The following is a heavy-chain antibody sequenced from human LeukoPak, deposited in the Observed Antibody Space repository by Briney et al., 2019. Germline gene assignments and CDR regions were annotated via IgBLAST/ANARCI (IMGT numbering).Heavy chain of an antibody. J-gene: IGHJ4*02. CDR1: VYTFSSYG. CDR2: ISLYNGNT. V-gene: IGHV1-18*01. D-gene: IGHD3-16*01. CDR3: ARDELGSFDY. Sequence: GASVKVSCKASVYTFSSYGISWVRQAPGQGLEWMGWISLYNGNTKYAQKLQDRVTMTADTSTTTAYMEVRSLRSGDTAVYYCARDELGSFDYWGQGTLVTVSS.